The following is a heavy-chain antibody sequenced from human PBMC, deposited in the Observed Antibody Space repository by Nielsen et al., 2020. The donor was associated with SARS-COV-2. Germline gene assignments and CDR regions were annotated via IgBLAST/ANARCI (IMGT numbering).Heavy chain of an antibody. CDR1: GLTFRSYG. V-gene: IGHV3-23*01. Sequence: GGSLRLSCAASGLTFRSYGLTWVRQAPGKGLEWVSSISFSGDNTWYADSVKGRFTISRDNSKNTLWLQMNSLRAEDTAVYYCGRSQYNYYYMDVWAKGTTFTVSS. J-gene: IGHJ6*03. D-gene: IGHD2/OR15-2a*01. CDR2: ISFSGDNT. CDR3: GRSQYNYYYMDV.